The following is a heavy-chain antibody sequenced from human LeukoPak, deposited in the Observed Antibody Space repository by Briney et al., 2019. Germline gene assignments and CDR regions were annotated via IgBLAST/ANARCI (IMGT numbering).Heavy chain of an antibody. D-gene: IGHD6-19*01. CDR1: GGSISSYY. CDR2: IYYSGST. J-gene: IGHJ4*02. CDR3: ARAVAGGESFDY. V-gene: IGHV4-59*01. Sequence: PSETLSLTCTVSGGSISSYYWSWIRQPPGKGLEWIGYIYYSGSTNYNPSLKSRVTISVDTSKNQFYLKLSSVTAADTAVYYCARAVAGGESFDYWGQGTLVTVSS.